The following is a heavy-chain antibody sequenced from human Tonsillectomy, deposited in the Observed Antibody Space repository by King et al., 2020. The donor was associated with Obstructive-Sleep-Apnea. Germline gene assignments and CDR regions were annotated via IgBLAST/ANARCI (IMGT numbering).Heavy chain of an antibody. CDR2: IYYSGST. CDR1: GGSISSYY. D-gene: IGHD5-12*01. Sequence: QLQESGPGLVKPSETLSLTCTVSGGSISSYYWSWIRQPPGKGLEWIGYIYYSGSTNYNPSLKSRVTISVDTSKNQFSLKLSSVTAADTAVYYCARSGYENFDYWGQGTLVTVSS. V-gene: IGHV4-59*01. CDR3: ARSGYENFDY. J-gene: IGHJ4*02.